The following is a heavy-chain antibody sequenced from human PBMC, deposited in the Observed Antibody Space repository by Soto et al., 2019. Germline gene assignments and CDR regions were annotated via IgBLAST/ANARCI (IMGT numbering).Heavy chain of an antibody. CDR3: TIVLGYCSGGNCFTFDY. D-gene: IGHD2-15*01. CDR1: GFPFSKAW. V-gene: IGHV3-15*01. CDR2: IKSKADGGTT. Sequence: EVQLVESGGGLVKPGGSLRLSCAASGFPFSKAWMSWVRHVPGKGLEWVGRIKSKADGGTTDYAAPVKGRFTISSDDSSNTLYLQMNSLKTDDTAVYYCTIVLGYCSGGNCFTFDYWGQGAVVTVSS. J-gene: IGHJ4*02.